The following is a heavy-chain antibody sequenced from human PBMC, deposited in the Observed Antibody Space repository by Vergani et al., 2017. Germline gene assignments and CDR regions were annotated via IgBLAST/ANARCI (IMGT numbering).Heavy chain of an antibody. CDR3: ARGPPITMVRGVIEIPFDY. CDR2: IIPIFGTA. CDR1: GYTFTGYY. V-gene: IGHV1-2*02. Sequence: QVQLVQSGAEVKKPGASVKVSCKASGYTFTGYYMHWVRQAPGQGLEWMGWIIPIFGTANYAQKFQGRVTMTTDTSTSTAYMELRSLRSDDTAVYYCARGPPITMVRGVIEIPFDYWGQGTLVTVSS. J-gene: IGHJ4*02. D-gene: IGHD3-10*01.